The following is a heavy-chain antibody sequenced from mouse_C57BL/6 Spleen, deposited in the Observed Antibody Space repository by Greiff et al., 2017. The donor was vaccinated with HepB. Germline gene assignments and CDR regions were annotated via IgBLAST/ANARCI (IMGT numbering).Heavy chain of an antibody. D-gene: IGHD4-1*01. V-gene: IGHV5-2*01. Sequence: EVQGVESGGGLVQPGESLKLSCESNEYDFPSHDMSWVRKTPEKRLELVAAINSDGGSTYYPDTMARRFIISSDNTKKTLYLQLSSLRSEDTALYYCARQKANWDWFAYWGQGTLVTVSA. CDR2: INSDGGST. CDR1: EYDFPSHD. J-gene: IGHJ3*01. CDR3: ARQKANWDWFAY.